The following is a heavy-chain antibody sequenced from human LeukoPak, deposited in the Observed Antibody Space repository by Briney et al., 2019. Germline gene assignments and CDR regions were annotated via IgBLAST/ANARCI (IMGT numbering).Heavy chain of an antibody. D-gene: IGHD7-27*01. Sequence: GGSLRLSCAASGFSFSDSWMSWVRQAPGKGPEWVANIKEDESQEHYADSVKGRFAVSRDNAKNSLFLQMNSLRVEDTAVYYCATYKNWVAGDVWGQGTTVSVSS. J-gene: IGHJ6*02. CDR3: ATYKNWVAGDV. V-gene: IGHV3-7*01. CDR1: GFSFSDSW. CDR2: IKEDESQE.